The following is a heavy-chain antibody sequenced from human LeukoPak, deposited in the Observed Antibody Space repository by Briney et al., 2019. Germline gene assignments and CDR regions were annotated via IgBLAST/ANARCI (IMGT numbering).Heavy chain of an antibody. Sequence: GGSLRLSCAASGLTFSSYGMHWVRQAPGKGLEWVAFIRYDGSNKYYADSVKGRFTISRDNSKNTLYLQMNSLRAEDTAVYYCAKEAPKSIAALYYYYGMDVWGQGTTVTVSS. V-gene: IGHV3-30*02. CDR1: GLTFSSYG. CDR3: AKEAPKSIAALYYYYGMDV. CDR2: IRYDGSNK. J-gene: IGHJ6*02. D-gene: IGHD6-6*01.